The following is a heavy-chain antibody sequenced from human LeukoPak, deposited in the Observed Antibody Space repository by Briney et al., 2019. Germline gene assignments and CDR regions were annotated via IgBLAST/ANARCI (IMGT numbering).Heavy chain of an antibody. CDR2: INHSGST. CDR3: AXXXXXXXXXXXXXXXXXXLFAYYFDY. CDR1: GGSFSGYY. J-gene: IGHJ4*02. D-gene: IGHD2-21*01. Sequence: SETLSLTCAVYGGSFSGYYWSWIRQPPGKGLEWIGEINHSGSTNYNPSLKSRVTISVDTSKNQFSLKRSSVTAADTAVYYCAXXXXXXXXXXXXXXXXXXLFAYYFDYWGQGTLVNVSS. V-gene: IGHV4-34*01.